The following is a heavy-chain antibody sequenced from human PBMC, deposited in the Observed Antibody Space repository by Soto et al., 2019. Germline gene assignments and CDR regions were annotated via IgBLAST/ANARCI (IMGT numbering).Heavy chain of an antibody. D-gene: IGHD3-10*01. CDR3: ARAPLVNWFDP. CDR2: INAGNGNT. V-gene: IGHV1-3*01. Sequence: QVQLVQSGAEVKKPGASVKVSCKASGYTFTTYAMHWVRQAPGQRLEWMGWINAGNGNTKYSQKLQGRVTSTRDTSASTAYMELSSLRSEDTAVYYCARAPLVNWFDPWGQGTLVTVSS. CDR1: GYTFTTYA. J-gene: IGHJ5*02.